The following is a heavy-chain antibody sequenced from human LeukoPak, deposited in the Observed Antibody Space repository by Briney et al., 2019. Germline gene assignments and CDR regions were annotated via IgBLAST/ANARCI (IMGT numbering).Heavy chain of an antibody. D-gene: IGHD3-10*01. Sequence: GVSLRLSCAASGFTFDDYAMHWVRQAPGKGLEWVSGISWNSGSIGYADSVKGRFTISRDNAKNSLYLQMNSLRAEDTALYYCAKDVRRSQGGPIFDYWGQGTLVTVSS. CDR3: AKDVRRSQGGPIFDY. CDR1: GFTFDDYA. V-gene: IGHV3-9*01. J-gene: IGHJ4*02. CDR2: ISWNSGSI.